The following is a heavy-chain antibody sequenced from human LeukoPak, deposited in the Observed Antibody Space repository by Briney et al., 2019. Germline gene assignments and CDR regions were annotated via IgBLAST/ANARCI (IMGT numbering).Heavy chain of an antibody. Sequence: GGSLRLSCAAFGITFSIYAMTWVRRAPGKGLEWVSSISSSSSYIYYADSVKGRFTISRDNAKNSLYLQMNSLRAEDTAVYYCARAGWELRTGDVFDYWGQGTLVTVSS. CDR3: ARAGWELRTGDVFDY. V-gene: IGHV3-21*01. J-gene: IGHJ4*02. CDR1: GITFSIYA. CDR2: ISSSSSYI. D-gene: IGHD1-26*01.